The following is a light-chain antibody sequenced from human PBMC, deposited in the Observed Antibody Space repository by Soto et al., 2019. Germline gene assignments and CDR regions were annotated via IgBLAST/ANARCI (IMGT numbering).Light chain of an antibody. J-gene: IGKJ4*01. Sequence: DIQLTQSPSFLSASVGDRVTITCRASQGISSYLAWYQQKPGKAPKLLIYAASTLQSGVPSRFSGSGSGTEFTLTISSLQTEDFATYFCQQLNSYPFTFGGGTKLEIK. V-gene: IGKV1-9*01. CDR2: AAS. CDR3: QQLNSYPFT. CDR1: QGISSY.